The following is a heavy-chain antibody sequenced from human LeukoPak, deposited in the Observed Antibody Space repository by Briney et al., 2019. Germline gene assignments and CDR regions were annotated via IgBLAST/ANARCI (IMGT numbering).Heavy chain of an antibody. CDR2: ISSSSSYI. V-gene: IGHV3-21*04. J-gene: IGHJ4*02. Sequence: PGGSLRLSCAASGFTFSSYSMNWVRQAPGKGLEWVSSISSSSSYIYYADSVKGRFTISRDNAKNSLYLQMNSLRVDDTAVFYCVKTLGPSATAAGDYWGQGILVTVSS. CDR1: GFTFSSYS. D-gene: IGHD1-26*01. CDR3: VKTLGPSATAAGDY.